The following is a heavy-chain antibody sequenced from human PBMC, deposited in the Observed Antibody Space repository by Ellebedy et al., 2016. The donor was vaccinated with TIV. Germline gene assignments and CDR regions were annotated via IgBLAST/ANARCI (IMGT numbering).Heavy chain of an antibody. V-gene: IGHV3-23*01. J-gene: IGHJ4*02. CDR1: GLTFYNYA. Sequence: GESLKISXAASGLTFYNYAMNWVRQAPGKGLEWVSAISGSGATTYYADSVKGRLTISSDNSKNTLYLQMNSLRAGDTAVYYCARDGFDYWGQGTLVTVSS. CDR2: ISGSGATT. CDR3: ARDGFDY.